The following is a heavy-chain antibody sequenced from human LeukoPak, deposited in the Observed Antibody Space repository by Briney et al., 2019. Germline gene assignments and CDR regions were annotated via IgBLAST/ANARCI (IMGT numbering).Heavy chain of an antibody. J-gene: IGHJ4*02. CDR2: IYYSGST. CDR3: ARDGIVVVIPFDY. CDR1: GGSISSSSYY. D-gene: IGHD3-22*01. V-gene: IGHV4-39*07. Sequence: SETLSLTCTVSGGSISSSSYYWGWIRQPPGKGLEWIGSIYYSGSTYYNPSLKSRVTISVDTSKNQFSLKLSSVTAADTAVYYCARDGIVVVIPFDYWGQGTLVTVSS.